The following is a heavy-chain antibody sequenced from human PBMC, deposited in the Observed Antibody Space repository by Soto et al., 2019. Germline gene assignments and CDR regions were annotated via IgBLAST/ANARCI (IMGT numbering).Heavy chain of an antibody. CDR2: ISASNGNR. CDR3: VRDPQRNDY. V-gene: IGHV1-18*04. CDR1: GNDFSSYG. J-gene: IGHJ4*02. D-gene: IGHD2-2*01. Sequence: QVQLVQSGAEVKKPGASVKVSCKASGNDFSSYGISWVRQAPGQGLEWMGWISASNGNRDYAQQFQGRVTMTSDTSRTTAYMELRSLRSDGTAVYYCVRDPQRNDYWGQGTLVNVSS.